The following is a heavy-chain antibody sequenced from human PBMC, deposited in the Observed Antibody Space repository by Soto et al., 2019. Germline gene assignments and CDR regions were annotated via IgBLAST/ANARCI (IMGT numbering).Heavy chain of an antibody. CDR3: ARDFAYFDS. J-gene: IGHJ4*02. CDR2: IYYSGST. D-gene: IGHD3-3*01. Sequence: SETLSLTCTVSGGSISSYYWSWIRQPPGKGLEWIGYIYYSGSTNYNPSLKSRVTISVDTSKNQFSLNLDSVTAADTAVYFCARDFAYFDSWGRGTLVTVSS. V-gene: IGHV4-59*01. CDR1: GGSISSYY.